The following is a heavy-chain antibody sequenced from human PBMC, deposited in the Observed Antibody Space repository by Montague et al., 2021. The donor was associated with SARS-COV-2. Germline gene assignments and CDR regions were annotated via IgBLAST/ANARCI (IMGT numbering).Heavy chain of an antibody. CDR2: IYYSGST. V-gene: IGHV4-39*01. CDR3: ARREDYYGSGSYPN. CDR1: GGSISSSSYY. Sequence: SETLSLTCTVSGGSISSSSYYWGWLRQPPGKGLEWIGSIYYSGSTYYNPSLKSRVTISVDTSKHHFSLKLSSVTAADTAVYYCARREDYYGSGSYPNWGQGTLVTVSS. D-gene: IGHD3-10*01. J-gene: IGHJ4*02.